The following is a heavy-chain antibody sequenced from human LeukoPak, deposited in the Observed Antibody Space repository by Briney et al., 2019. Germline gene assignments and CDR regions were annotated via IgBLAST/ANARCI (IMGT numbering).Heavy chain of an antibody. J-gene: IGHJ6*02. CDR3: AISDYYDSSGYLYGMDV. CDR1: GFTFTSSA. V-gene: IGHV3-23*01. CDR2: INLSGLRT. D-gene: IGHD3-22*01. Sequence: GGSLRLSCGASGFTFTSSAMSWVRQAPGKGLEWVSAINLSGLRTYYADSVKGRFTISRDNSKNTLYLQMNSLRAEDTAVYYCAISDYYDSSGYLYGMDVWGQGTTVTVSS.